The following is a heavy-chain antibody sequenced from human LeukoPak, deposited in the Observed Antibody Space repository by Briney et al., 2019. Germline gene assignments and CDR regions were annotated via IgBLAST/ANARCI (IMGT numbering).Heavy chain of an antibody. J-gene: IGHJ5*02. V-gene: IGHV3-21*01. D-gene: IGHD2-2*01. CDR1: GFTFSSYS. CDR3: SRGRGYCSSTSCLNRFDP. CDR2: ISSSSSYI. Sequence: KPGGSLRLSCAASGFTFSSYSMNWVRQAPGKGLEWVSSISSSSSYIYYADSVKGRFTISRDNAKNSLYLQMSSLRAEDTAVYYCSRGRGYCSSTSCLNRFDPWGQGTLVTVSS.